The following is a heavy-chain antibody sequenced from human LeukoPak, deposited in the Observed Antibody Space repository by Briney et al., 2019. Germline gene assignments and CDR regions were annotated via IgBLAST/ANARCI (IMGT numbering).Heavy chain of an antibody. CDR2: IYYSGST. CDR1: GGSISSSSYY. CDR3: ARLMGKEYCSSTSCYEGQTDY. D-gene: IGHD2-2*01. Sequence: SETLSLTCTVSGGSISSSSYYWGWIRQPPGKGLEWIGSIYYSGSTYYNPSLKSRVTISVDTSKNQFSLKLSSVTAADTAVYYCARLMGKEYCSSTSCYEGQTDYWGQGTLVTVSS. V-gene: IGHV4-39*01. J-gene: IGHJ4*02.